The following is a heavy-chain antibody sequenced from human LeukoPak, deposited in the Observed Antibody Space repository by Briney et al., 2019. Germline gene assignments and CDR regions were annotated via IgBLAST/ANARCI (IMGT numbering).Heavy chain of an antibody. V-gene: IGHV4-34*01. Sequence: SETLSLTCSVYGGSFSGYFWNWIRQPPGKGLEWIGEINHVGSTNYNPSLKSRVTISVDTSKNQFSLNLNSVTAADTAVYYCASITFGGVLDYWGQGTLVTVSS. CDR3: ASITFGGVLDY. D-gene: IGHD3-16*01. CDR1: GGSFSGYF. CDR2: INHVGST. J-gene: IGHJ4*02.